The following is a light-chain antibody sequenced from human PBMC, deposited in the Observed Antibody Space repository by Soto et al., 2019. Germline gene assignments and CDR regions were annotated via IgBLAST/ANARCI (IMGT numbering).Light chain of an antibody. J-gene: IGLJ1*01. CDR1: SSDVGSYNL. V-gene: IGLV2-23*01. Sequence: QSALTQPASVSGSPGQSITISCTGTSSDVGSYNLVSWYQQHPGKAPKLMIYEGSKRPSGVSNRFSGSKSGNTASLTISGLQAEDEADYYCCSYAGSSTPPYCFGTGTKVTVL. CDR3: CSYAGSSTPPYC. CDR2: EGS.